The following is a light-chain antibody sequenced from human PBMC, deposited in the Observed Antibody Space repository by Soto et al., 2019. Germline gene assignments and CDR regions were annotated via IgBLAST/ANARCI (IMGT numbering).Light chain of an antibody. CDR3: SSYTSSYTYV. V-gene: IGLV2-14*03. CDR2: DVS. CDR1: SSDVGGYNF. Sequence: QSALTQPASVSGSPGQSVTISCAGTSSDVGGYNFVSWYQQHPGKAPQLMIYDVSSRPSGVSNRFSGSKSGNTASLTISGLQAEDEADIYCSSYTSSYTYVFGTGTQLTVL. J-gene: IGLJ1*01.